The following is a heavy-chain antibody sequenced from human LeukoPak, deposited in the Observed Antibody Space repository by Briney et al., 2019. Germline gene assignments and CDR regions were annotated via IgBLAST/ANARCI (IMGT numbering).Heavy chain of an antibody. CDR2: IWYDGSNK. V-gene: IGHV3-33*01. D-gene: IGHD2-2*01. J-gene: IGHJ6*02. CDR3: ARFLVVPAAIYYYYYGMDV. Sequence: GRSLRLSCAASGFTFSSYGMHWVRQAPGKGLEWVGVIWYDGSNKYYADSVKGRFTISRDNSKNTLYLQMSSLRAEDTAVYYCARFLVVPAAIYYYYYGMDVWGQGTTVTVSS. CDR1: GFTFSSYG.